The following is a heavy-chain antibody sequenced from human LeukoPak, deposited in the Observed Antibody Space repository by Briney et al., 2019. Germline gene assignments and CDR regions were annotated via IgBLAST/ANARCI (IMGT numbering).Heavy chain of an antibody. D-gene: IGHD3-3*01. CDR1: GYTFTNYG. J-gene: IGHJ3*02. Sequence: GASVKVSCKASGYTFTNYGIIWVRQAPGRGLEWMGWNSAYNDNTNYAQKFQGRVTMTTDTSTNTAYMELRSLTSDDTALYYCARTFYDFWSGFSNYDSFHIWGQGTLVTVSS. CDR3: ARTFYDFWSGFSNYDSFHI. CDR2: NSAYNDNT. V-gene: IGHV1-18*01.